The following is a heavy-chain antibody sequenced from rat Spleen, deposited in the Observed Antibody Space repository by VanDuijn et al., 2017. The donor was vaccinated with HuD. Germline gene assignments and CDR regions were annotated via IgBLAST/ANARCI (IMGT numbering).Heavy chain of an antibody. CDR1: GFTFSNYY. V-gene: IGHV5-7*01. CDR3: TRVATYYGYNYLWYFDY. CDR2: IGYAGSST. Sequence: EVQLVESGGDLVQPGRSMKLSCAASGFTFSNYYMAWVRQAPTNGLEWVATIGYAGSSTYYRDSVKGRFTISRDDAKSTLYLQMNSLRSEDTATYYCTRVATYYGYNYLWYFDYWGQGVMVTVSS. J-gene: IGHJ2*01. D-gene: IGHD1-9*01.